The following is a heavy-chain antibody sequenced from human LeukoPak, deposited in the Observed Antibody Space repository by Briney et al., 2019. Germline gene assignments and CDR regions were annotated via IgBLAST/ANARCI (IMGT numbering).Heavy chain of an antibody. CDR3: ARVLGSSGPPPPPLN. J-gene: IGHJ4*02. V-gene: IGHV3-21*04. D-gene: IGHD3-22*01. Sequence: GGSLRLSCAASGFTFSSYSMTWVRQVPEEGLEWDSSISTGISYIYHTDSVKGRFTISTDTPTNSLYMQMDSVRAAGTCVNDCARVLGSSGPPPPPLNWGQGTLVTVSS. CDR2: ISTGISYI. CDR1: GFTFSSYS.